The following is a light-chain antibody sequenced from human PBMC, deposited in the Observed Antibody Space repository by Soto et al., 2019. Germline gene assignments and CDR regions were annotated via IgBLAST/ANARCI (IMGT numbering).Light chain of an antibody. Sequence: EIVLTQSPGTLSLSPWEGATLSCSASQSVSSSYLAWYQQKPGQAPRLLIYDASNRATGIPARFSGSGSGTDFTLTISSLEPEDFSVYYCQQRSNWPPITFGQGTRLEIK. CDR2: DAS. CDR1: QSVSSSY. CDR3: QQRSNWPPIT. J-gene: IGKJ5*01. V-gene: IGKV3D-20*02.